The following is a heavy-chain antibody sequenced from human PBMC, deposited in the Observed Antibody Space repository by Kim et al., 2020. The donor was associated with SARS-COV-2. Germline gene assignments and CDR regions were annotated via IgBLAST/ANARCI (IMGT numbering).Heavy chain of an antibody. D-gene: IGHD3-16*01. CDR1: GFTFSSFA. CDR2: IAAGGGST. J-gene: IGHJ4*02. V-gene: IGHV3-23*01. CDR3: AASLGALYSFNY. Sequence: GGSLRLSCAASGFTFSSFAMTWVRQRPGRGLEWVSHIAAGGGSTYTPAVKGRATISRDNSKRTVYLSLDDMGPEDTAFYYCAASLGALYSFNYLGQGALV.